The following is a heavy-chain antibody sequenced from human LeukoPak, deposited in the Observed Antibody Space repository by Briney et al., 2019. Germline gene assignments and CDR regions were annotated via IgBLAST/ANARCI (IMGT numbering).Heavy chain of an antibody. Sequence: SETLSLTCTVSGYSISSGYYWGWIRQPPGKGLDWIGSIYHSGSTHYNPSLKSRVTLSVDTSKNQFSLKLSSVIAADTAVYYCARDLDYYGSGSYYYFESWGQGTLVTVSS. CDR2: IYHSGST. D-gene: IGHD3-10*01. CDR3: ARDLDYYGSGSYYYFES. V-gene: IGHV4-38-2*02. CDR1: GYSISSGYY. J-gene: IGHJ4*02.